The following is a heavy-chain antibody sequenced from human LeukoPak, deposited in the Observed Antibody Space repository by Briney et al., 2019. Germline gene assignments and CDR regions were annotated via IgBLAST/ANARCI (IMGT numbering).Heavy chain of an antibody. J-gene: IGHJ4*02. V-gene: IGHV4-34*01. Sequence: PSETLSLTCAVYGGSFSGYYWSWVRQPPGKGLEWIGEINHSGSTNYNPSLKSRVTISVETSKNQFSLKLSSVTAADTAVYYCAGSDGYWGQGTLVTVSS. CDR2: INHSGST. CDR3: AGSDGY. CDR1: GGSFSGYY.